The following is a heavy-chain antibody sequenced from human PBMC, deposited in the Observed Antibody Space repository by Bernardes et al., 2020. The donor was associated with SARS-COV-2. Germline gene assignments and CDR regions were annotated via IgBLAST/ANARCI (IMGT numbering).Heavy chain of an antibody. V-gene: IGHV4-34*01. CDR1: GGSFSGYY. CDR2: INHSGST. J-gene: IGHJ4*02. D-gene: IGHD3-22*01. CDR3: ARGRSSIHMILVVFTGDIFYFDY. Sequence: SETLSLTCAVYGGSFSGYYWSWIRQPPGKGLEWIGEINHSGSTNYNPSLKSRVTISVDTSKNQFSLKLSSVTAADTAVYYCARGRSSIHMILVVFTGDIFYFDYWGQGTLVTVSS.